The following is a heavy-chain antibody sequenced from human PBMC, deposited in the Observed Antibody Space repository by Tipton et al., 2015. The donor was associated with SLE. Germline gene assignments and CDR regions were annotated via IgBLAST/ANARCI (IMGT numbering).Heavy chain of an antibody. V-gene: IGHV4-61*01. J-gene: IGHJ2*01. Sequence: TLSLTCTVSGGSITSGSYYWSWIRQPPGKGLEWIGYIYYSGSTNYNPSLKSRVTISVDTSKNQFSLKLSSVTAADTAVYYCATQVEFTVTTYWYFDLWGRCTLVTVSS. CDR1: GGSITSGSYY. D-gene: IGHD4-17*01. CDR3: ATQVEFTVTTYWYFDL. CDR2: IYYSGST.